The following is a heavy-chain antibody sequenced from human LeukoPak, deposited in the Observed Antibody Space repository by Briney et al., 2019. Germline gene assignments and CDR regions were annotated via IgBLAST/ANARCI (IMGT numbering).Heavy chain of an antibody. CDR1: GGSISSTSYY. V-gene: IGHV4-39*01. Sequence: PSETLSLTCAVSGGSISSTSYYWAWIRQPPGKGLEWIGTIYYSGSTYHNPSLKSRVTLSVDTSRIQFSLRLSSVDAADTAVYYCAKAGVRYFDSSGLYAFDFWGQGTTVTVSS. CDR3: AKAGVRYFDSSGLYAFDF. CDR2: IYYSGST. D-gene: IGHD3-22*01. J-gene: IGHJ3*01.